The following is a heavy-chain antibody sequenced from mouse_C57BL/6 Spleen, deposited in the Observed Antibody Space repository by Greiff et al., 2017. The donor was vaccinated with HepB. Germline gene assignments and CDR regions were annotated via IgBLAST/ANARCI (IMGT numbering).Heavy chain of an antibody. V-gene: IGHV1-62-2*01. CDR1: GYTFTEYT. J-gene: IGHJ2*01. Sequence: QVQLKESGAELVKPGASVKLSCKASGYTFTEYTIHWVKQRSGQGLEWIGWFYPGSGSIKYNEKFKDKATLTADKSSSTVYMELSRLTSEDSAVYFCARHGDYYGSSYPYYFDYWGQGTTLTVSS. D-gene: IGHD1-1*01. CDR2: FYPGSGSI. CDR3: ARHGDYYGSSYPYYFDY.